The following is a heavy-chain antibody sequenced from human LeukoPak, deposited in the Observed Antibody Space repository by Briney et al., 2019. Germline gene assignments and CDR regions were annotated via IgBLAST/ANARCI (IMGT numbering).Heavy chain of an antibody. D-gene: IGHD3-22*01. J-gene: IGHJ4*02. V-gene: IGHV3-49*04. CDR2: IRSKAYGGTT. CDR3: TRDPISRNYYDSSGPFDY. Sequence: GGSLRLSCTASGFTFGDYAMSWVRQAPGKGLEWVGFIRSKAYGGTTEYAASVKGRFTISRDDSKSIAYLQMNSLKTEDTAVYYCTRDPISRNYYDSSGPFDYRGQGTLVTVSS. CDR1: GFTFGDYA.